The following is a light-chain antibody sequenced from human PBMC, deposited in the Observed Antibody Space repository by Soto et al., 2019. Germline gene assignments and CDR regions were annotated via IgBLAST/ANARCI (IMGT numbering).Light chain of an antibody. V-gene: IGKV3-20*01. CDR2: GAS. J-gene: IGKJ4*01. Sequence: VLTQSPGTLSVSPGEGATLSCRASQSVSATYLAWYQQKPGQAPRLLITGASIRATGIPDRFSGSGSGTDFTLTISRLEPEDMGVYYCQEDGSTPPTFGGGTKVEIK. CDR3: QEDGSTPPT. CDR1: QSVSATY.